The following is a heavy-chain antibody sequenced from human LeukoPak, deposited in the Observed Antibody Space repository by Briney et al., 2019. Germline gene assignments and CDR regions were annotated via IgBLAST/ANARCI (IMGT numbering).Heavy chain of an antibody. D-gene: IGHD3-10*01. Sequence: ASVKVFCKASGYTFTGYYMHWVRQAPGQGLEWMGWINPNSGGTNYAQKFQGRVTMTRDTSISTAYMELSRLRSDDTAVYYCARDRLWFGEPVNWFDPWGQGTLVTVSS. J-gene: IGHJ5*02. CDR2: INPNSGGT. CDR3: ARDRLWFGEPVNWFDP. V-gene: IGHV1-2*02. CDR1: GYTFTGYY.